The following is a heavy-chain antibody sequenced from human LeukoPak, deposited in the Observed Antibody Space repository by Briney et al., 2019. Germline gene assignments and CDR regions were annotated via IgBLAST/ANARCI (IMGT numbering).Heavy chain of an antibody. Sequence: GGSLRLSCAASGFTFSSYWMSWVRQAPGKGLEWVANIKQDGSEKYYVDSVKGRFTISRDNAKNSLYLQMNSLRAEDTAVYYFARGNSSSWYLSPYFFDYWGQGTLVTVSS. D-gene: IGHD6-13*01. J-gene: IGHJ4*02. CDR3: ARGNSSSWYLSPYFFDY. CDR2: IKQDGSEK. V-gene: IGHV3-7*01. CDR1: GFTFSSYW.